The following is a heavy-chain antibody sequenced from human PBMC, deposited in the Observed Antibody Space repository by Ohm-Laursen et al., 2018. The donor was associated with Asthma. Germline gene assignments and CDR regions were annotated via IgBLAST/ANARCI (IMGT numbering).Heavy chain of an antibody. Sequence: SLRLSCSASGFTFSDSYMSWIRLAPGKGLESISYIGPSSRDIMYVDSVKGRFAISRDNAHNSLYLQMNSLRAEDTAFYYCAVSIYAYGEGAYWGQGTLVTVSS. CDR1: GFTFSDSY. J-gene: IGHJ4*02. CDR2: IGPSSRDI. D-gene: IGHD3-10*01. V-gene: IGHV3-11*03. CDR3: AVSIYAYGEGAY.